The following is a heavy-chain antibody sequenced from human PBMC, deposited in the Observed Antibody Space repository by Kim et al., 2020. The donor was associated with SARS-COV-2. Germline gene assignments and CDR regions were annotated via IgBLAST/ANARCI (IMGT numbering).Heavy chain of an antibody. D-gene: IGHD6-19*01. V-gene: IGHV4-39*07. CDR3: ARARSGWRAATDY. Sequence: SETLSLTCTVSGGSISSSSYYWGWIRQPPGKGLEWIGSIYYSGSTYYNPSLKSRVTISVDTSKNQFSLKLSSVTAADTAVYYCARARSGWRAATDYWGQGTLVTVSS. CDR2: IYYSGST. CDR1: GGSISSSSYY. J-gene: IGHJ4*02.